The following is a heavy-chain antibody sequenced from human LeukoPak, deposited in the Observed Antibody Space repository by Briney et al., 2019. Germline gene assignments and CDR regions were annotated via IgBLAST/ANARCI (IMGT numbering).Heavy chain of an antibody. V-gene: IGHV3-21*01. Sequence: GGSLRLSCAASGFTFSSYSMNWVRQAPGKGLEWVSAISGSGGSTYYADSVKGRFTISRDNAKNSLYLQMNSLRAEDTAVYYCARDGNYYDSSGYYDYFDYWGQGTLVTVSS. CDR2: ISGSGGST. CDR1: GFTFSSYS. CDR3: ARDGNYYDSSGYYDYFDY. J-gene: IGHJ4*02. D-gene: IGHD3-22*01.